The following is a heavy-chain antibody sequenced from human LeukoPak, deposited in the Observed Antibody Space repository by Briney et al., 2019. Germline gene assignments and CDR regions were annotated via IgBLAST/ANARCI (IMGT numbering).Heavy chain of an antibody. CDR1: GGSFSGYY. Sequence: SETLSLTCAVYGGSFSGYYWSWLRQPPGKGLEWIGEINHSGSTNYNPSLKSRVTISVDTSKNQFSLKLSSVTAADTAVYYCARLPTHRIVATKKSWFDPWGQGTPVTVSS. V-gene: IGHV4-34*01. J-gene: IGHJ5*02. CDR3: ARLPTHRIVATKKSWFDP. D-gene: IGHD5-12*01. CDR2: INHSGST.